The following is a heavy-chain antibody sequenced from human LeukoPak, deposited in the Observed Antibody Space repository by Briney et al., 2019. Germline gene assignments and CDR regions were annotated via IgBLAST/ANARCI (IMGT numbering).Heavy chain of an antibody. CDR1: GGTISSYY. J-gene: IGHJ5*02. Sequence: PSETLSLTCTVSGGTISSYYWSWIRQSPGKGLEWIGYIYCSGSTKYTPSLKRRVTIFLDTSKNQFSLKLSSVTAADRAVYYCARYLSRGYSYGYWFDPWGQGTLVTVSS. CDR2: IYCSGST. D-gene: IGHD5-18*01. CDR3: ARYLSRGYSYGYWFDP. V-gene: IGHV4-59*01.